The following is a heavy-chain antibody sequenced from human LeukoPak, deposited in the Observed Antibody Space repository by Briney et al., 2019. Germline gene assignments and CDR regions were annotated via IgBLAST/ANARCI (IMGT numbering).Heavy chain of an antibody. Sequence: SSETLSLTCTVSGGSISSSSYYWGWIRQPPGKGLEWIGTIYYSGITYYNPSLESRVTISVDTSKNQFSLKLSSVTAADTAVYYCAREGYCSNGICYSYYYYYMDVWGTGTTVTVSS. CDR3: AREGYCSNGICYSYYYYYMDV. V-gene: IGHV4-39*07. J-gene: IGHJ6*03. CDR2: IYYSGIT. CDR1: GGSISSSSYY. D-gene: IGHD2-8*01.